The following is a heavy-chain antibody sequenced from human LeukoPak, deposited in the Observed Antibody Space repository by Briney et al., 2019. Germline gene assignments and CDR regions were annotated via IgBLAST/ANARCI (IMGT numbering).Heavy chain of an antibody. V-gene: IGHV3-23*01. J-gene: IGHJ4*02. D-gene: IGHD5-18*01. CDR2: ISGSGGST. CDR3: AKEGRGYSYGTCDY. Sequence: PGGSLRLSCAASGFTFSSYAMSWVRQAPGKGLEWVSAISGSGGSTYYADSVKGRFTISRDNSKNTLYLQMNSLRAEDTAGYYCAKEGRGYSYGTCDYWGQGTLVTVSS. CDR1: GFTFSSYA.